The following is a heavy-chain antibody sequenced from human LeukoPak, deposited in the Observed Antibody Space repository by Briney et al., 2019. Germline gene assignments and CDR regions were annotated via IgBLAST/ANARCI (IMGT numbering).Heavy chain of an antibody. V-gene: IGHV1-69*05. CDR2: IIPIFGTA. CDR3: ATQGEKTHQSSGGSCYSLDY. Sequence: ASVKVSCKASGGTFSSYAISWVRQAPGRGLEWMGGIIPIFGTANYAQKFQGRVTITTDESTSTAYMELSSLRSEDTAVYYCATQGEKTHQSSGGSCYSLDYWGQGTLVTVSS. D-gene: IGHD2-15*01. J-gene: IGHJ4*02. CDR1: GGTFSSYA.